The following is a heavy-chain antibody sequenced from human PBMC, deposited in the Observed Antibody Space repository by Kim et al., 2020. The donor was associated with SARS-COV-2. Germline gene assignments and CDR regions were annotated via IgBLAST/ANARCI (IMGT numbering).Heavy chain of an antibody. J-gene: IGHJ6*02. CDR2: ISSSSSYI. CDR3: ARDDYYDSSGYYYNYYYYGMDV. CDR1: GFTFSSYS. V-gene: IGHV3-21*01. D-gene: IGHD3-22*01. Sequence: GGSLRLSCAASGFTFSSYSMNWVRQAPGKGLEWVSSISSSSSYIYYADSVKGRFTISRDNAKNSLYLQMNSLRAEDTAVYYCARDDYYDSSGYYYNYYYYGMDVWGQGTTVTVSS.